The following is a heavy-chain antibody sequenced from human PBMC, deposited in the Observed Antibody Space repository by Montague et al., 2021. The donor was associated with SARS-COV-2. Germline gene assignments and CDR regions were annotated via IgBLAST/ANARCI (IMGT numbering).Heavy chain of an antibody. CDR1: GFTFSSYS. Sequence: FLRLSCVASGFTFSSYSMNWVRQAPGKGLEWVSSISSSSSYIYYADSVKGRFTISRDNAKKSLYLQMNSLRAEDTAVYYCARPRWDAFDIWGQGTMVTVSS. D-gene: IGHD6-13*01. J-gene: IGHJ3*02. V-gene: IGHV3-21*01. CDR2: ISSSSSYI. CDR3: ARPRWDAFDI.